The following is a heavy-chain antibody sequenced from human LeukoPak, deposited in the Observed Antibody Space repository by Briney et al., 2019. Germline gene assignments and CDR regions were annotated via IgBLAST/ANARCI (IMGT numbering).Heavy chain of an antibody. V-gene: IGHV3-30*04. CDR2: ISYDGSSK. CDR3: AKADFWSGYYTAEYFQH. Sequence: GRSLRLSCAASGVTFSNYAIHWVRQAPGKGLEWVAVISYDGSSKYYADSVKGRFTISRDNSKNTLYLQMNSLRAEDTAVYYCAKADFWSGYYTAEYFQHWGQGTLVTVSS. D-gene: IGHD3-3*01. CDR1: GVTFSNYA. J-gene: IGHJ1*01.